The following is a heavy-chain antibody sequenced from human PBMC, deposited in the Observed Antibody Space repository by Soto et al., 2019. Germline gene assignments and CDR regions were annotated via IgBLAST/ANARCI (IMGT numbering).Heavy chain of an antibody. V-gene: IGHV4-39*01. J-gene: IGHJ6*02. Sequence: QLQLQESGPGLVKPSETLSLTCTVSGGSISSSSYYWGWIRQPPGKGLEWIGSIYYSGSTYYNPSLKRRVTISVDTSKNQFSLKLSSVTAADTAVYYCARRHRFEQLYFRASYYYYGMDVWGQGTTVTVSS. D-gene: IGHD6-6*01. CDR2: IYYSGST. CDR3: ARRHRFEQLYFRASYYYYGMDV. CDR1: GGSISSSSYY.